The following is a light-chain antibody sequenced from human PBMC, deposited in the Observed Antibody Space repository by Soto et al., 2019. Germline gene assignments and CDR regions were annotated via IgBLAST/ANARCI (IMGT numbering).Light chain of an antibody. CDR2: NTN. CDR1: SGSVSTRNY. Sequence: QTVVTQEPSFSVSPGRTVTLTCGLSSGSVSTRNYPSWYQQIPGQAPRTLIYNTNTRSSGVPDRFSGSILGNKAALTITGAQAEDDSDYFCVLYVGSLIHWVFGGGTKVTVL. CDR3: VLYVGSLIHWV. V-gene: IGLV8-61*01. J-gene: IGLJ3*02.